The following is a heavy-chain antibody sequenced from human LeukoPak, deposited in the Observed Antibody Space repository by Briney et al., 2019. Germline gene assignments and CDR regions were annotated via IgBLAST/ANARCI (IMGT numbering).Heavy chain of an antibody. CDR2: IWYDGSNK. D-gene: IGHD6-19*01. J-gene: IGHJ4*02. V-gene: IGHV3-33*01. CDR3: ASTSGWYEPIDY. CDR1: GFXFSSYG. Sequence: PGRSLRLSCAASGFXFSSYGMHWVRQAPGKGLEWVAVIWYDGSNKYYADSVKGRFTISRDNSKNTLYLQMNSLRAEDTAVYYCASTSGWYEPIDYWGQGTLVTVSS.